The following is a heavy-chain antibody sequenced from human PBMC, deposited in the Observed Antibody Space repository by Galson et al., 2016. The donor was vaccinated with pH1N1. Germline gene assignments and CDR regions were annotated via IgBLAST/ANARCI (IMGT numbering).Heavy chain of an antibody. Sequence: SLRLSCAASGFTFTYYAMHWVRQAPGKGLEWVGVILYDGTNEYYADSVKGRFTISRDKTQCTVYLQMNSLRTEDTAVYYCARDSEYSGHEGFHWAQGTLVIVSS. CDR1: GFTFTYYA. CDR2: ILYDGTNE. J-gene: IGHJ4*02. V-gene: IGHV3-30*04. CDR3: ARDSEYSGHEGFH. D-gene: IGHD5-12*01.